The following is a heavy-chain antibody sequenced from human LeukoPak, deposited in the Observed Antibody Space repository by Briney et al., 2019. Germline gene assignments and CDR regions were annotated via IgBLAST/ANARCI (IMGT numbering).Heavy chain of an antibody. CDR3: ARAPSGWSDYWYFDL. D-gene: IGHD6-19*01. CDR1: GFTVSSNY. CDR2: IYSGGVT. J-gene: IGHJ2*01. Sequence: GGSLRLSCSASGFTVSSNYMSWVRQAPGKGLEWVSLIYSGGVTYYAASVKGRFIISRDHYKNTLFLQMNRLRAEDRAGYYCARAPSGWSDYWYFDLWGRGTLVTVCS. V-gene: IGHV3-53*01.